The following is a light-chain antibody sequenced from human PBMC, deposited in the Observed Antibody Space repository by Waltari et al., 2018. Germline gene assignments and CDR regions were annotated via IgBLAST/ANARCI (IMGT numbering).Light chain of an antibody. CDR3: QQYHDYST. CDR1: QTILTW. Sequence: DTQVTQSPSTLSASVGDSVTITCRASQTILTWMAWYQPKPGKAPKLLNYKASRLESGVPSRLSGTASGTEVTLTISSLQPDDSATYYCQQYHDYSTFGQGTKLEIK. CDR2: KAS. J-gene: IGKJ2*01. V-gene: IGKV1-5*03.